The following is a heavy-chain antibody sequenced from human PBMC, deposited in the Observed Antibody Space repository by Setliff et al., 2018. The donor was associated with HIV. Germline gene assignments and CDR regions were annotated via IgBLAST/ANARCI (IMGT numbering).Heavy chain of an antibody. CDR1: GFTFSRYA. J-gene: IGHJ6*03. CDR3: AKGSGKITIYYYYMDV. V-gene: IGHV3-23*01. Sequence: GGSLRLSCAASGFTFSRYAMSWVRQAPGKGLEWVSSITSNTDYISYADSVKGRFTVSRDNSKNTLYLQMNSLRAEDTAVYYCAKGSGKITIYYYYMDVWGKGTTVTVSS. CDR2: ITSNTDYI. D-gene: IGHD3-3*01.